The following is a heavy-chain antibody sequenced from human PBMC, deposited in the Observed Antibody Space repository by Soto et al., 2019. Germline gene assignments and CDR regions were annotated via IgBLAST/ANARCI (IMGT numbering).Heavy chain of an antibody. Sequence: PSETLSLTCTVSGGAIGSYYCIWGRHPPFKGLEWIGYIYYSGSTNYNPSLKSRVTISVDTSKNQFSLKLSSVTAADTAVYYCAREKGQQLVRGYYYYGMDVWGQGTTVTVSS. J-gene: IGHJ6*02. D-gene: IGHD6-13*01. CDR3: AREKGQQLVRGYYYYGMDV. V-gene: IGHV4-59*01. CDR1: GGAIGSYY. CDR2: IYYSGST.